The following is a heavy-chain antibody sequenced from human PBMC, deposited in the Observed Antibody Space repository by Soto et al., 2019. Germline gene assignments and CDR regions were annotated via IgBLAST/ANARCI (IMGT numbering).Heavy chain of an antibody. J-gene: IGHJ4*02. CDR3: ARGGNSSGWYVVDY. D-gene: IGHD6-19*01. Sequence: QLQLQESGPGLAKPSETLSLTCTVSGDSISSTHYYWGWIRQPPGKGLEWIGSIYYSGSTYYNPSLKSRVTISVDTSKNQFSLKLSSVTAADTAVYYCARGGNSSGWYVVDYWGQGTLVTVSS. CDR1: GDSISSTHYY. CDR2: IYYSGST. V-gene: IGHV4-39*01.